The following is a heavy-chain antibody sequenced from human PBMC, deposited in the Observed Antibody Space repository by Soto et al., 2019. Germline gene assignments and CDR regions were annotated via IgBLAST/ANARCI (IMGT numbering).Heavy chain of an antibody. CDR1: GFTFSSYG. J-gene: IGHJ5*02. D-gene: IGHD5-18*01. Sequence: QVQLVESGGGVVQPGRSLRLSCAASGFTFSSYGMYWVRQAPGKGLEWVAVIWYDGSNKYYADSVKGRFTISRDNSKNTLYLQMNSLRAEDTAVYYCARDRVDTAMEYNWFDPWGQGTLVTVSS. CDR2: IWYDGSNK. CDR3: ARDRVDTAMEYNWFDP. V-gene: IGHV3-33*01.